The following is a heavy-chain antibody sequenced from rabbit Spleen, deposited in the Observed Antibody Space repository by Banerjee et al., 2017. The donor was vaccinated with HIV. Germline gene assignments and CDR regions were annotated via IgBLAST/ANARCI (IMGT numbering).Heavy chain of an antibody. J-gene: IGHJ6*01. CDR3: ARDTSSSFSSYGMDL. V-gene: IGHV1S40*01. CDR2: IDTSDGDT. CDR1: GFSFSSNW. D-gene: IGHD1-1*01. Sequence: QSLEESGGGLVKPGGTLTLTCTVSGFSFSSNWICWVRQAPGKGLEWIACIDTSDGDTDYANWPKGRFTISKASSTTVTLQMTSLTVADTATYFCARDTSSSFSSYGMDLWGQGTLVTVS.